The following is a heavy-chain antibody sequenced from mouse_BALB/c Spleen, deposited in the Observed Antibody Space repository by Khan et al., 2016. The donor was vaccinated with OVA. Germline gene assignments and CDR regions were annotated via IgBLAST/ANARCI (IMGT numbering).Heavy chain of an antibody. V-gene: IGHV5-9-3*01. CDR1: GFTFSTYA. CDR3: ARHNYGPFAY. Sequence: EVELVEPGGDLVKPGGPLKLSCAASGFTFSTYAMSWVRQTPEKRLEWVATISSGGDYTYYPDSVKGRFTLSRDNTKNTLYLQVRSLRSEDTAMYYCARHNYGPFAYWGQGTLVTVSA. CDR2: ISSGGDYT. D-gene: IGHD1-1*01. J-gene: IGHJ3*01.